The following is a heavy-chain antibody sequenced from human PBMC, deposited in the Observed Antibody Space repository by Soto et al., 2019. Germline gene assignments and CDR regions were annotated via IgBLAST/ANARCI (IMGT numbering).Heavy chain of an antibody. Sequence: KASETLSLTCTISGGSISVYYWSWIRQPPGQALEWIGYIYDSGSPYYNPSLRSRVIISADTSKNQISLKLTSATAADTAVNYCARGVGSSPPRYWGRGTLVTVSS. CDR2: IYDSGSP. CDR1: GGSISVYY. CDR3: ARGVGSSPPRY. D-gene: IGHD1-26*01. V-gene: IGHV4-59*01. J-gene: IGHJ4*02.